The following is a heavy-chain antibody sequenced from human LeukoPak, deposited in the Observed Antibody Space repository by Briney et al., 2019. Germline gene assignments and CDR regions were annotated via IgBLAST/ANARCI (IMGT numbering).Heavy chain of an antibody. D-gene: IGHD3-3*01. CDR2: IRYDGSEK. J-gene: IGHJ4*02. Sequence: GGSLRLSCAASGFTFSNYAMNWVRRAPSKGLEWVAFIRYDGSEKNYADSARGRFIVSRDNSKNTLYLQMNSLTTEDTAIYYCAKGGAYQDLDYWGQGTLVTVSS. V-gene: IGHV3-30*02. CDR1: GFTFSNYA. CDR3: AKGGAYQDLDY.